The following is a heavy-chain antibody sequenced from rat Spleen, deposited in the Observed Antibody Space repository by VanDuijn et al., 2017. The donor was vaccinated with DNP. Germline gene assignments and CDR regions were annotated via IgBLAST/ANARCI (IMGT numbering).Heavy chain of an antibody. Sequence: EVQLVESGGGLVQPGRSLKLSCAASGFTVSDYNLAWVRQAPKKGLEWVTTISFDGTETYYQDSVKGRFTISRDNAENTVYLQMNSLRSEDTATYFCAKGTGGFAHWGQGTLVTVSS. CDR3: AKGTGGFAH. J-gene: IGHJ3*01. CDR1: GFTVSDYN. V-gene: IGHV5-7*01. D-gene: IGHD1-4*01. CDR2: ISFDGTET.